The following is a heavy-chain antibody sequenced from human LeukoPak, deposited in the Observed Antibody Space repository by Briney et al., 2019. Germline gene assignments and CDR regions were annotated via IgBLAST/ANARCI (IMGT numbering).Heavy chain of an antibody. Sequence: SETLSLTCTVSGGSISSYYWSWIRQPPGKGLEWIGYIYYSGSTNYNPSLKSRVTISVDTSKNQFSLKLSSVTAADTAVYYCARDPYDSSGAYLPNYWGQGTLVTVSS. CDR1: GGSISSYY. V-gene: IGHV4-59*12. D-gene: IGHD3-22*01. CDR2: IYYSGST. CDR3: ARDPYDSSGAYLPNY. J-gene: IGHJ4*02.